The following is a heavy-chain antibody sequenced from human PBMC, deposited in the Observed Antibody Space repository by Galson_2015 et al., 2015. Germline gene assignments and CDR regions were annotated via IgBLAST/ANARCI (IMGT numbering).Heavy chain of an antibody. D-gene: IGHD6-13*01. Sequence: PALVNPTQPLTLPCTVSGFSLRNARLGVSWIRQPPGKALEWLAHIFSNDEKSYSTSLKSRLTHSKDTSKSQVVLTMTNMDPVDTATYYCARRPGIAAAGTTPGYYYYGMDVWGQGTTVTVSS. CDR2: IFSNDEK. V-gene: IGHV2-26*01. CDR1: GFSLRNARLG. CDR3: ARRPGIAAAGTTPGYYYYGMDV. J-gene: IGHJ6*02.